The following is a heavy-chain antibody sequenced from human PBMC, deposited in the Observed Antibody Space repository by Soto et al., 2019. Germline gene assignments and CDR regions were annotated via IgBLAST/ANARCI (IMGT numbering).Heavy chain of an antibody. CDR2: VNPSSGST. Sequence: GASVKVSCKASGYTFTNYHMHWVRQAPGQGPEWMGIVNPSSGSTTYAQKFQGRVTMTRDTSTSTVYMELSSLRSEDTAVYYCARTAIAGYYYYGVDVWGQGTTVTVS. CDR1: GYTFTNYH. CDR3: ARTAIAGYYYYGVDV. V-gene: IGHV1-46*01. D-gene: IGHD2-21*02. J-gene: IGHJ6*02.